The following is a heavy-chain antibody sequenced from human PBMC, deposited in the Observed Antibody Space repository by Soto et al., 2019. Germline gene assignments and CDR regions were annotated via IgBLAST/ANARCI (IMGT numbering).Heavy chain of an antibody. V-gene: IGHV3-33*01. CDR2: IWYDGSNK. Sequence: GGSLRLSCAASGFTFSSYGMHWVRQAPGKGLEWVAVIWYDGSNKYYADSVKGRFTISRDNSKNTLYLQMNSLRAEDTAVYYCARESRTRRTFDYWGQGTLATVSS. CDR1: GFTFSSYG. J-gene: IGHJ4*02. CDR3: ARESRTRRTFDY.